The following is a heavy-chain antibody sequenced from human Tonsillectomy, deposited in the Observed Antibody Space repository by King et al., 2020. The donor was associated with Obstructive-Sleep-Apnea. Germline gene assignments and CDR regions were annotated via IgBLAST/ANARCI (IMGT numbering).Heavy chain of an antibody. CDR2: ISYDGSNK. V-gene: IGHV3-30-3*01. D-gene: IGHD5-18*01. CDR3: ARDHGYSYGYIDYYFDY. Sequence: VQLVESGGGVVQPGRSLRLSCAASGFTFSNYAMHWVRQAPGKGLEWVAIISYDGSNKYNADSVKGRFTNSRDVSKNTLYLQMNSLRAEDTAVYYCARDHGYSYGYIDYYFDYWGQGTLVTVSS. J-gene: IGHJ4*02. CDR1: GFTFSNYA.